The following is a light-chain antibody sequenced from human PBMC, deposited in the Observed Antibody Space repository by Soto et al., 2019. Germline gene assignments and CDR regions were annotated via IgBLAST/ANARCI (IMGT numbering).Light chain of an antibody. Sequence: EIVLTQSPGTLSLSPGERATLSCRASQSVTSSSLAWYQHNPGQAPRLLIYGTSSRATGIPDRFSGSGSGTDFTLTISRLEPEDFAVYYRHHYGTSPPYTFGQGTRLEIK. CDR3: HHYGTSPPYT. CDR1: QSVTSSS. J-gene: IGKJ2*01. V-gene: IGKV3-20*01. CDR2: GTS.